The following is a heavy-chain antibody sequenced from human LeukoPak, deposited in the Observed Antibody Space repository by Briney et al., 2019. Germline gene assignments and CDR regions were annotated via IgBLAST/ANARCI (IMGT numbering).Heavy chain of an antibody. D-gene: IGHD5-12*01. J-gene: IGHJ4*02. CDR1: GFSFRDFW. Sequence: PEGSLRLSCAASGFSFRDFWMTWVRQAPGKGLEWVANINQGGSVKYYVDSVKGRFTIPRDDAESSLYVQMNSLRDEDAAVYYCARFGYSGWNLEYWGQGTLVTVSS. CDR3: ARFGYSGWNLEY. CDR2: INQGGSVK. V-gene: IGHV3-7*01.